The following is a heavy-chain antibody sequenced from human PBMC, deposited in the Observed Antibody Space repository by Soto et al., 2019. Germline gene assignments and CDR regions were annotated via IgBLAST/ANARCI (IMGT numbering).Heavy chain of an antibody. CDR2: ISWNSGNV. Sequence: GGSLRLSCAASGFTFDAYAMHWVRQVPGKGLEWVSGISWNSGNVDYADSVKGRFTISRDNAKNSLYLQMNSLRDEDSALYYCAKAQSNGGYDYDYWGQGTQVTVSS. J-gene: IGHJ4*02. CDR1: GFTFDAYA. CDR3: AKAQSNGGYDYDY. V-gene: IGHV3-9*01. D-gene: IGHD5-12*01.